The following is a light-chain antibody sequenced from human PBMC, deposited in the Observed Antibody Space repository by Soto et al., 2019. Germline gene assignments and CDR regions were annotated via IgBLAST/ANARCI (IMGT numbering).Light chain of an antibody. V-gene: IGLV1-40*01. Sequence: QAVVTQPPSVSGAPGQRVSISCTGSTSNIGAPYDVHWYQHLPGTAPKLLIYGDNNRPSGVSDRFSGSKSGTSASLAITRLQAEDEADYYCQSYDISLHNYVFGTGTKVTVL. CDR1: TSNIGAPYD. J-gene: IGLJ1*01. CDR3: QSYDISLHNYV. CDR2: GDN.